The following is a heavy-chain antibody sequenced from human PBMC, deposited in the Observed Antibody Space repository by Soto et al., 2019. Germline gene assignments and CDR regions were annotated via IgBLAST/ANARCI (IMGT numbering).Heavy chain of an antibody. J-gene: IGHJ5*02. Sequence: EVQLVESGGGLVQPGRSLRLSCAASGFTFDDYAMHWVRQAPGKGLEWVSGISWDSGSIGYADSVKGRFTISRDNAKNSLYLQMNSLRAEDTALYYCAKSVSRYDYIWGSYRHNWFDPWGQGTLVTGSS. CDR1: GFTFDDYA. D-gene: IGHD3-16*02. CDR2: ISWDSGSI. V-gene: IGHV3-9*01. CDR3: AKSVSRYDYIWGSYRHNWFDP.